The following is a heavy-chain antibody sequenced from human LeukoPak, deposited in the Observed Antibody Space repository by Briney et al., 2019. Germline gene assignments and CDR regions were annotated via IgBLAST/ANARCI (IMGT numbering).Heavy chain of an antibody. CDR1: GYTFTVYY. V-gene: IGHV1-2*02. J-gene: IGHJ4*02. CDR3: ARDVGYYDSSGFGF. D-gene: IGHD3-22*01. CDR2: INPNRGGT. Sequence: ASVKVSCKASGYTFTVYYIHWVRQAPGPGLEWMGWINPNRGGTNYAQNFQGRVTMTRDTSTSTVYMELSSLRSEDAAVYYCARDVGYYDSSGFGFWGQGTLVTVSS.